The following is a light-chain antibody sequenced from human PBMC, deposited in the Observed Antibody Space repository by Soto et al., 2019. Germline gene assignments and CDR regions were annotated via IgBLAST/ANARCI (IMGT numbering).Light chain of an antibody. J-gene: IGLJ1*01. CDR1: SSNIGNNY. V-gene: IGLV1-51*01. Sequence: QSVLTQPPSVSAAPGQKGTISCSGSSSNIGNNYVSWYQHLPGTAPKLLIYDNNKRPSGNPDRFSGSKSGTSATLGITGLQTGDEADYYCGTWENSLSVLYVFGPGTKVTVL. CDR2: DNN. CDR3: GTWENSLSVLYV.